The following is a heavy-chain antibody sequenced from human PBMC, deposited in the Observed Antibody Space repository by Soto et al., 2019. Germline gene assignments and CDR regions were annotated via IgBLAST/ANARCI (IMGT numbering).Heavy chain of an antibody. CDR2: IWYDGSKK. V-gene: IGHV3-33*01. Sequence: GGSLRLSCAVSGFTFSNYGMHWVRQAPGKGLEWVAVIWYDGSKKYYDDSVKGRFAISRDNSKNSLYLQMNSLRVEDTAVYYCASTGVAAAGWAFDYWGQGTLVTVSS. J-gene: IGHJ4*02. CDR3: ASTGVAAAGWAFDY. D-gene: IGHD6-13*01. CDR1: GFTFSNYG.